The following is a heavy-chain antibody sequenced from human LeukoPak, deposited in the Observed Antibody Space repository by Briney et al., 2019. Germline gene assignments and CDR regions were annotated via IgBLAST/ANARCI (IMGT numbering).Heavy chain of an antibody. D-gene: IGHD3-16*01. J-gene: IGHJ4*02. CDR2: IKEDGSEK. CDR3: ARDRLRLGELPILNKKNNYFDY. Sequence: GGSLRLSCAASGFTFSNYWMNWVRQAPGKGLEWVANIKEDGSEKYYVDSVRGRFTISRDNAKNSLYLQMNSLRADDTAVYYCARDRLRLGELPILNKKNNYFDYWGQGTLVTVSS. CDR1: GFTFSNYW. V-gene: IGHV3-7*01.